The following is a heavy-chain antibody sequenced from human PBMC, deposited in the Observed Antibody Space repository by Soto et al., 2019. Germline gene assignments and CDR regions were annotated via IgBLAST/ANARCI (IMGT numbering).Heavy chain of an antibody. CDR1: GFTFSSYG. D-gene: IGHD3-9*01. Sequence: PGGSLRLSCAASGFTFSSYGMHWVRQAPGKGLEWIGSVYYSGSTYYNPSLESRVTISVDKSKNQFSLKLMSLSAADTAVYYCGRLEGLATISYYFDYWGQGALVTVSS. J-gene: IGHJ4*02. CDR2: VYYSGST. CDR3: GRLEGLATISYYFDY. V-gene: IGHV4-39*01.